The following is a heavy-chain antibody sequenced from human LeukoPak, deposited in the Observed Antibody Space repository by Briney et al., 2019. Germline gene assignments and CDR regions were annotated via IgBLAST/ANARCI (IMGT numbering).Heavy chain of an antibody. CDR3: AGDRRGYYDSSGYAYFDY. J-gene: IGHJ4*02. CDR2: IYSGGIT. D-gene: IGHD3-22*01. CDR1: GFTVSSNY. Sequence: GGSLRLSCAASGFTVSSNYMSWVRQAPGKGLEWVSVIYSGGITYYADSVKGRFTISRDNSKNTLYLQMNSLRAEDAAVYYCAGDRRGYYDSSGYAYFDYWGQGTLVTVSS. V-gene: IGHV3-53*01.